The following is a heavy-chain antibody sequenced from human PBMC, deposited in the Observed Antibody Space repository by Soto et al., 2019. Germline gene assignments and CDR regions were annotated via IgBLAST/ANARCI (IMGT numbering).Heavy chain of an antibody. CDR2: MNPNSGNT. J-gene: IGHJ1*01. CDR3: ARVSTGSSSEDFQH. Sequence: QVQLVQSGAEVKKPGASVKVSCKASGYSFTSYDINWVRQATGQGLEWMGWMNPNSGNTGYAQKFQGRVTMTRNSSISTAYMELSCLRSEDTAVYYCARVSTGSSSEDFQHWGQGTLVTVSS. CDR1: GYSFTSYD. V-gene: IGHV1-8*01. D-gene: IGHD6-6*01.